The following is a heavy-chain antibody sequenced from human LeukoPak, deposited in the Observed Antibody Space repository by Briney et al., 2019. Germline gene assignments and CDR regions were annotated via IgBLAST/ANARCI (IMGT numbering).Heavy chain of an antibody. CDR3: VRSPGSLFDY. CDR2: IYSGGTT. J-gene: IGHJ4*02. Sequence: GGSLRLSCAASGFSVSNNYMTWVRQAPGKGLEWVSNIYSGGTTFYADSVKGRFTISRDNSKSTLYLQMNNVRAEDTALYYCVRSPGSLFDYWGQGTLVTVSS. CDR1: GFSVSNNY. V-gene: IGHV3-53*01.